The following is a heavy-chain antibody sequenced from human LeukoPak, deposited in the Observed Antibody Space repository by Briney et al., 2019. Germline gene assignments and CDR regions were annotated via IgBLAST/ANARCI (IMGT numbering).Heavy chain of an antibody. Sequence: GESLNISCKASGYNFATAWLAWVRQMPGKGLEWMGIVYPGDSDTKYNPSFQGHVTISADKSISAAYLQWTSVKASDTDIYYCARHGRWELDSWRQGTLVSVSS. CDR2: VYPGDSDT. D-gene: IGHD1-26*01. CDR1: GYNFATAW. CDR3: ARHGRWELDS. V-gene: IGHV5-51*01. J-gene: IGHJ4*02.